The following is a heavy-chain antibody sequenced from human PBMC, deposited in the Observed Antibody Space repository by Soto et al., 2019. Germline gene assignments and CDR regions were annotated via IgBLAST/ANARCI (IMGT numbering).Heavy chain of an antibody. J-gene: IGHJ6*03. Sequence: PGGSLRLSCAASGSTFSSYSMNWVRQAPGKGLEWVSYISSSSSTIYYADSVKGRFTISRDNAKNSLYLQMNSLRAEDTAVYYCARWNGDYRLYYYYYYMDVWGKGTTVTVSS. D-gene: IGHD4-17*01. CDR2: ISSSSSTI. CDR3: ARWNGDYRLYYYYYYMDV. V-gene: IGHV3-48*01. CDR1: GSTFSSYS.